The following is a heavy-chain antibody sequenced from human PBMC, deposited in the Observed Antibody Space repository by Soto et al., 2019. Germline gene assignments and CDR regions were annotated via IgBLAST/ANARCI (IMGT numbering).Heavy chain of an antibody. J-gene: IGHJ6*02. V-gene: IGHV3-7*01. CDR3: ARGGDFRNGSCYGMDV. Sequence: GGALRLSCAASGYTFSTYWMTWVRQAPGRGLEWVANIKQDGSEKYYVDSVKGRFTISRDNAKNSLYLQMSSLRVEDTAVYHCARGGDFRNGSCYGMDVWGQGTTVTVSS. CDR1: GYTFSTYW. D-gene: IGHD2-15*01. CDR2: IKQDGSEK.